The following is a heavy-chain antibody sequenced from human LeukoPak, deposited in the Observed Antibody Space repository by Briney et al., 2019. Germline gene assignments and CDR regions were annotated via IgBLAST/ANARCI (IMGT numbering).Heavy chain of an antibody. CDR3: ARWAAFDI. J-gene: IGHJ3*02. CDR2: ISGSGTYI. CDR1: GFTFSSYS. Sequence: GGSLRLSCAASGFTFSSYSMDWVRQAPGKGLEWVSSISGSGTYIYYADSVKGRFTISRDNAKNSLYLQMNSLRAEDTAVYYCARWAAFDIWGQGTMVTVSS. V-gene: IGHV3-21*01.